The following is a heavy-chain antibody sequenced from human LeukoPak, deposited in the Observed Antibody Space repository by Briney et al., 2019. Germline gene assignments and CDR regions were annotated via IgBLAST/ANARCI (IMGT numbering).Heavy chain of an antibody. D-gene: IGHD5-24*01. J-gene: IGHJ4*02. CDR2: IYYSGST. Sequence: SEALSLTCTVSGVSISSGGYYWSWIRQHPGKGLEWIGYIYYSGSTYYNPSLKSRVTISVDTSKNQFSLKLSSVTAADTAVYYCARVNGRDGYNYDYWGQGTLVTVSS. V-gene: IGHV4-31*03. CDR1: GVSISSGGYY. CDR3: ARVNGRDGYNYDY.